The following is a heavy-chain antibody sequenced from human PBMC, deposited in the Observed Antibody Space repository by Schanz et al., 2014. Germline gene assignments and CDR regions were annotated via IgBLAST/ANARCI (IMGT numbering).Heavy chain of an antibody. V-gene: IGHV3-33*08. J-gene: IGHJ4*02. CDR1: GFTFSDYY. CDR2: IWYDGSNK. CDR3: ARDGDFDY. Sequence: QVQLEDSGGGLVKPGGSLRLSCAASGFTFSDYYMTWIRQAPGKGLEWVAIIWYDGSNKYYADSVKGRFTISRDNSKNTLFLQMSSLRAEDTAVYYCARDGDFDYWGQGTLVTVSS.